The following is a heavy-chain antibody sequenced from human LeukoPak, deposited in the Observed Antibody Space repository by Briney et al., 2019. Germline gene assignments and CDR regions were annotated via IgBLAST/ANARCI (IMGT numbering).Heavy chain of an antibody. Sequence: ASVKVSCKASGYTFTGYYMHWVRQAPGQGLEWMGWINPNSGGTNYAQKFQGRVTMTRDTSISTAYMELSRLRSDDTAVYYCARFRYYGSGSYSELYHFDYWGQGTLVTVSS. D-gene: IGHD3-10*01. CDR2: INPNSGGT. CDR3: ARFRYYGSGSYSELYHFDY. J-gene: IGHJ4*02. CDR1: GYTFTGYY. V-gene: IGHV1-2*02.